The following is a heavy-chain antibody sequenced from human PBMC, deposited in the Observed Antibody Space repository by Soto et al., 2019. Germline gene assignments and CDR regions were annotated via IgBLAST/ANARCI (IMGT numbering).Heavy chain of an antibody. J-gene: IGHJ6*02. CDR2: IVVGSGNT. CDR1: GFTFTSSA. Sequence: ASVKVSCKASGFTFTSSAMQWVRQARGQRLEWIGWIVVGSGNTNYAQKFQERVTITRDMSTSTAYMELSSLRSEDTAVYYCAAERDSSGYYYVPGVSSYYGMDVWGQGTTVTVSS. V-gene: IGHV1-58*02. CDR3: AAERDSSGYYYVPGVSSYYGMDV. D-gene: IGHD3-22*01.